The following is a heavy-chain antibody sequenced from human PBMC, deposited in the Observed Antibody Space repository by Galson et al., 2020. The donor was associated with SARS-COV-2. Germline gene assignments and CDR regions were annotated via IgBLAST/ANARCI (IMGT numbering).Heavy chain of an antibody. CDR1: GVSISSVDYY. CDR2: IYNTGSA. D-gene: IGHD3-9*01. V-gene: IGHV4-30-4*01. Sequence: SETLSLTCIVSGVSISSVDYYWSWIRQPPGKGVEWIGYIYNTGSAYYNPSLKSRVSMSVDTSKNQFSLKMTSLTVADTAVYYCARAGADILSAYNWFDPWGQGTLVTVSS. J-gene: IGHJ5*02. CDR3: ARAGADILSAYNWFDP.